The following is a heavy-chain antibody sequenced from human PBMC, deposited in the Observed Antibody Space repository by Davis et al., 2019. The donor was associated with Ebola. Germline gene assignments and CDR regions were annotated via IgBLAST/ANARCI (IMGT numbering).Heavy chain of an antibody. V-gene: IGHV1-2*06. J-gene: IGHJ5*02. D-gene: IGHD6-13*01. CDR1: GYTFTGYY. CDR2: INPNSGGT. CDR3: ARGLYSSSWIGGWFDP. Sequence: ASVKVSCKASGYTFTGYYMHWVRQAPGQGLEWMGRINPNSGGTNYAQKFQGRVTMTRDTSISTAYMELSRLRSDDTAMYYCARGLYSSSWIGGWFDPWGQGTLVTVSS.